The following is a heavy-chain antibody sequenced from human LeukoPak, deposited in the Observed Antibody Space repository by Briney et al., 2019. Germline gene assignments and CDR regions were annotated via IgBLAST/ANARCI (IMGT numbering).Heavy chain of an antibody. Sequence: SETLSLTCAVYGGSFSGYYWSWIRQPPGKGLEWIGEINHSGSTNYNPSLKSRVTISVDTSKNQSSLKLSSVTAADTAVYYCARVSSEMVRGVIWFDPWGQGTLVTVSS. CDR3: ARVSSEMVRGVIWFDP. CDR1: GGSFSGYY. D-gene: IGHD3-10*01. J-gene: IGHJ5*02. V-gene: IGHV4-34*01. CDR2: INHSGST.